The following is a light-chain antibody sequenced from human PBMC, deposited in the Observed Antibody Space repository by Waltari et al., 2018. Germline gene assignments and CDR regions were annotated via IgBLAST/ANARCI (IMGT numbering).Light chain of an antibody. CDR2: RNN. CDR3: STWDDRLTGVV. V-gene: IGLV1-44*01. J-gene: IGLJ2*01. CDR1: NSNIGRNT. Sequence: QSVLAQPPSASGTPAQRITISCSGSNSNIGRNTVNWYQQFPGTAPRRLIYRNNRRAAGVPARFSAAKPGSSAALAIYGLHSEDEADYYCSTWDDRLTGVVFGGGTKVTVL.